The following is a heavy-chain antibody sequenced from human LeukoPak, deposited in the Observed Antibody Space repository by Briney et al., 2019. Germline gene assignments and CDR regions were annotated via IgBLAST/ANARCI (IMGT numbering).Heavy chain of an antibody. V-gene: IGHV4-59*01. CDR3: ARGLVEMGPRMDV. Sequence: SETLSLTCTVSGGSLSSYYWSWIRQPPGKGLEWIGYIYYSGSTNYNPSLKSRVTISVDTSKNQFSLKLSSVTAADTAVYYCARGLVEMGPRMDVWGQGTTVTVSS. CDR2: IYYSGST. J-gene: IGHJ6*02. D-gene: IGHD5-24*01. CDR1: GGSLSSYY.